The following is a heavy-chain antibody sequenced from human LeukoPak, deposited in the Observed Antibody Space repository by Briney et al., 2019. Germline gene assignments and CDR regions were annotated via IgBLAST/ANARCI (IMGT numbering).Heavy chain of an antibody. J-gene: IGHJ4*02. CDR1: GFTFSSYA. D-gene: IGHD4-23*01. Sequence: GGSLRLSCATAGFTFSSYAMSWVRQAPGKGLEWVSGLSNSGGSTYYAASVKGRFTISRDNSKNTLYLQMNSLRAEDTAVYYCAKDGIAGADNSHFDNWGQGTLVTVSS. CDR3: AKDGIAGADNSHFDN. V-gene: IGHV3-23*01. CDR2: LSNSGGST.